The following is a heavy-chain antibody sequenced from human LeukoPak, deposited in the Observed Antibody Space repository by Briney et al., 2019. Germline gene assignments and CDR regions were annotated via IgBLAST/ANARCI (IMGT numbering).Heavy chain of an antibody. J-gene: IGHJ5*02. V-gene: IGHV2-70*11. Sequence: ESGPTLVNPTQTLTLTCTFSGFSLSTSGMCVSWIRQPPGKALEWLARIDWDDDKYYSTSLKTRLTISKDTSKNQVVLTMTNMDPVDTATYYCARTSYCSGGSCYLGGWFDPWGQGTLVTVSS. CDR2: IDWDDDK. D-gene: IGHD2-15*01. CDR3: ARTSYCSGGSCYLGGWFDP. CDR1: GFSLSTSGMC.